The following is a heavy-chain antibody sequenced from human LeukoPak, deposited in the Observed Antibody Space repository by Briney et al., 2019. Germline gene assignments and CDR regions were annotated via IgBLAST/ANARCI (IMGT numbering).Heavy chain of an antibody. CDR2: IYTSGST. CDR1: GGSISSYY. CDR3: ARVRGDCSGGSCYSLFYYYYYMDV. V-gene: IGHV4-4*07. Sequence: PSETLSLTCTVSGGSISSYYWSWIRQPAGKGLEWIGRIYTSGSTNYNPSLKSRVTMSVDTSKNQFSLKLSSVTAADTAVYYCARVRGDCSGGSCYSLFYYYYYMDVWGKGTTVTVSS. J-gene: IGHJ6*03. D-gene: IGHD2-15*01.